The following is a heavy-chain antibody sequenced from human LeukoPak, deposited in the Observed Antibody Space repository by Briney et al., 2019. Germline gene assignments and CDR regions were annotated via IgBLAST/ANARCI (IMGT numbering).Heavy chain of an antibody. CDR3: AKDLFPYRGYDYYFDY. CDR2: ISYDGSNK. CDR1: GFTFSSYG. V-gene: IGHV3-30*18. J-gene: IGHJ4*02. D-gene: IGHD3-16*01. Sequence: GGSLRLSCAASGFTFSSYGMHWVRQAPGKGLEWVAVISYDGSNKYYADSVKGRLTISRDNSKNTLYLQMNSLRAEDTAVYYCAKDLFPYRGYDYYFDYWGQGTLVTVSS.